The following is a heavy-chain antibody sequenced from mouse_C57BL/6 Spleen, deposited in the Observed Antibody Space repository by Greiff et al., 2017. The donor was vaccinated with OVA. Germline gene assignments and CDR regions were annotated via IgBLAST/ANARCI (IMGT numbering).Heavy chain of an antibody. Sequence: QVQLQQPGAELVRPGSSVKLSCKASGYTFTSYWMDWVKQKPGQGLEWIGNIYPSDSETHYNQKFKDKATLTVDKASSTAYMQLSSLTSEDSAVYYCAMDYGSSFLDYWGQGTTLTVSS. CDR3: AMDYGSSFLDY. J-gene: IGHJ2*01. D-gene: IGHD1-1*01. CDR1: GYTFTSYW. CDR2: IYPSDSET. V-gene: IGHV1-61*01.